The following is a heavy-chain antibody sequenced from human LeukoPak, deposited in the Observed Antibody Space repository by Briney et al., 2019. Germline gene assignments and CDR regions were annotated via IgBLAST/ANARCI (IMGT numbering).Heavy chain of an antibody. J-gene: IGHJ4*02. D-gene: IGHD3-10*01. Sequence: PGGSLRLSCAASGFTFGNYAMSWVRQAPGKGLQWVSTIGDTTYYADSVKGRFTISRDDSKNTLYLQMNSLRAEDTAVHYCARERGAGYGSGNYPSDYWGQGTLVTVSS. V-gene: IGHV3-23*01. CDR3: ARERGAGYGSGNYPSDY. CDR1: GFTFGNYA. CDR2: IGDTT.